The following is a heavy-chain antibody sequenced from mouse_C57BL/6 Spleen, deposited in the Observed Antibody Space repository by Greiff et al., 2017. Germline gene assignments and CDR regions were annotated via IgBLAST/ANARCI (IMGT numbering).Heavy chain of an antibody. CDR1: GYTFTSYW. CDR2: IDPSDSYT. J-gene: IGHJ2*01. CDR3: ARAYPGFDY. V-gene: IGHV1-69*01. Sequence: VQLQQPGAELVMPGASVKLSCKASGYTFTSYWMHWVKQRPGQGLEWIGEIDPSDSYTNYNQKFKGKSTLTVDKSSSTAYMQLSSLTSEDSAVYYCARAYPGFDYWGQGTTLTVSS. D-gene: IGHD2-10*01.